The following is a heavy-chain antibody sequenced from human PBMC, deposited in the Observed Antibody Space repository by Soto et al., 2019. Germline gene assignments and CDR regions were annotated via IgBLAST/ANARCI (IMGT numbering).Heavy chain of an antibody. J-gene: IGHJ6*02. Sequence: VQLVESGGGVVQPGRSLRLSCVGSGFIFSGYWMHWVRQSPGKGLVWVSRINSDGTTTAYADSVQGRFTISRDNSKNTLYLEMTSLRGDDTAVYYCTHCRGESCHGGYFGMDVWGQGTTVTVSS. CDR1: GFIFSGYW. D-gene: IGHD2-15*01. CDR3: THCRGESCHGGYFGMDV. V-gene: IGHV3-74*02. CDR2: INSDGTTT.